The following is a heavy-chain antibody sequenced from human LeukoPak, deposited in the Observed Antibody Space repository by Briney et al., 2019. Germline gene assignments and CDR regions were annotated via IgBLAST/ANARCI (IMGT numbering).Heavy chain of an antibody. CDR3: ARDDYGDTQYYFDY. CDR2: IFYSGST. CDR1: GGSISTSNYY. J-gene: IGHJ4*02. D-gene: IGHD4-17*01. V-gene: IGHV4-39*07. Sequence: SETLSLTCTVSGGSISTSNYYWGWIRQPPGKGLEWIGNIFYSGSTYYNPSLKSRVTISVDTSKNQFSLKLSSVTAADTAVYYCARDDYGDTQYYFDYWGQGTLVTVSS.